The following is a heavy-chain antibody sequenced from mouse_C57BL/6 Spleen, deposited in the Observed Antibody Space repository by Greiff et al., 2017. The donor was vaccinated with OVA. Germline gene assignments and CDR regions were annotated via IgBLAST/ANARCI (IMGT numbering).Heavy chain of an antibody. V-gene: IGHV5-9-1*02. CDR1: GFTFSSYA. CDR2: ISSGGDYT. D-gene: IGHD1-1*01. J-gene: IGHJ4*01. Sequence: EVNVVESGEGLVKPGGSLKLSCAASGFTFSSYAMSWVRQTPEKRLEWVAYISSGGDYTYYADTVKGRFTISRDNARNTLYLQMSSLKSEDTAMYYCTRDTHYYGSSYGSYAMDYWGQGTSVTVSS. CDR3: TRDTHYYGSSYGSYAMDY.